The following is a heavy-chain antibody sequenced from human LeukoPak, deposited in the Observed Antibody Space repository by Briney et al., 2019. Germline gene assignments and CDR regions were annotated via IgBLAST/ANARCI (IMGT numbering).Heavy chain of an antibody. CDR1: GFTVSSNY. CDR2: ISSSGSTI. Sequence: PGGSLRLSCAASGFTVSSNYMSWIRQAPGKGLEWVSYISSSGSTIYYADSVKGRFTISRDNAKNSLYLQMNSLRAEDTAVYYCARRGWHDEIDYWGQGTLVTVSS. CDR3: ARRGWHDEIDY. D-gene: IGHD6-19*01. V-gene: IGHV3-11*01. J-gene: IGHJ4*02.